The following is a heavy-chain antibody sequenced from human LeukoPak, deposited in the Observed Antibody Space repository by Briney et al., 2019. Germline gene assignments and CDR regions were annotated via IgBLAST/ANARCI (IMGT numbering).Heavy chain of an antibody. Sequence: GGSLRLSCAASRSTFSIYWMHWVRQAPGKGLVWVSRVNSDGSSTNYADSVKGRFTISRDNAKNTLYLQMNSLGVEDSAVYYCATEGPLPGGHEHWGQGTLVTVSS. V-gene: IGHV3-74*01. CDR3: ATEGPLPGGHEH. CDR2: VNSDGSST. J-gene: IGHJ4*02. D-gene: IGHD2-15*01. CDR1: RSTFSIYW.